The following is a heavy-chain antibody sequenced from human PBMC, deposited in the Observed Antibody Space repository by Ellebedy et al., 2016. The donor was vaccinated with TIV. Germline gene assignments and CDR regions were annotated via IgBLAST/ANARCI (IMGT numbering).Heavy chain of an antibody. CDR3: ARDRVDFWSGFYY. V-gene: IGHV1-2*02. Sequence: ASVKVSXXASGYTFTSYAMNWVRQAPGQGLEWMGWINPNSGGTNYAQKFQGRVTMTRDTSISTAYMELSRLRSDDTAVYYCARDRVDFWSGFYYWGQGTLVTVSS. J-gene: IGHJ4*02. CDR1: GYTFTSYA. D-gene: IGHD3-3*01. CDR2: INPNSGGT.